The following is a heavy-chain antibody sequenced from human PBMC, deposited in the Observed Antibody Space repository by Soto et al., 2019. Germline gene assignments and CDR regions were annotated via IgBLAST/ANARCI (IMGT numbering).Heavy chain of an antibody. CDR1: GFSLSTSGVG. J-gene: IGHJ4*02. V-gene: IGHV2-5*01. CDR3: SHMGRYYDILTGYSWTIDY. CDR2: IYWYDDK. Sequence: QITLKESGPTLVKPTQTLTLTCTFSGFSLSTSGVGVGWIRQPPVKALEWLALIYWYDDKRYSPSLKSRLTITKDTSKNPVVLTMTNMDPVDTDTYYCSHMGRYYDILTGYSWTIDYLGQGTLVTVSS. D-gene: IGHD3-9*01.